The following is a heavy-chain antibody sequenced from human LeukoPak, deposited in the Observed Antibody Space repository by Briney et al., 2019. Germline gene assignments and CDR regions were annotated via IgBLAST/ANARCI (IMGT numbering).Heavy chain of an antibody. CDR2: ISSGSGHI. D-gene: IGHD2-2*01. CDR3: TKGLDGSTSCPDY. CDR1: GFTFSAYS. Sequence: GGFLRLSCAASGFTFSAYSMNWVRQAPGKGLEWVSFISSGSGHIYYADSLQGRFTISRDNAKNSLYLQMNSLRGEDTAVYYCTKGLDGSTSCPDYWGQGTLITVSS. V-gene: IGHV3-21*04. J-gene: IGHJ4*02.